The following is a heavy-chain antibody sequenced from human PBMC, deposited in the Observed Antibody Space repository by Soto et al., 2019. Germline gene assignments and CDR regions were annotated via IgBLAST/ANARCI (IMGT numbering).Heavy chain of an antibody. Sequence: LPETLSLTCTVSGGSISSYYWSWIRQPPGKGLEWIGYIYYSGSTNYNPSLKSRVTISVDTSKNQFSLKLSSVTAADTAVYYCARGIIAAAPFDPWGQGTLVTVSS. V-gene: IGHV4-59*01. CDR1: GGSISSYY. J-gene: IGHJ5*02. D-gene: IGHD6-13*01. CDR3: ARGIIAAAPFDP. CDR2: IYYSGST.